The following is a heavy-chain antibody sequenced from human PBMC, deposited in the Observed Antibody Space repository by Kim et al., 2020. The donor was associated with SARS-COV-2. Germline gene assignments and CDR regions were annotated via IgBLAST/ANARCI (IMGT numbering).Heavy chain of an antibody. D-gene: IGHD6-19*01. CDR1: GGSVNSGSFY. Sequence: SETLSLTCTVSGGSVNSGSFYWTWIRQPPGKGLEWIGYIYYSGSTNYNPSLKSRLTISVDTSKNQFSLKLSSVTAADTAVYYCARVSMAGMRWYFDYWGQGTLVTVSS. CDR2: IYYSGST. V-gene: IGHV4-61*01. CDR3: ARVSMAGMRWYFDY. J-gene: IGHJ4*02.